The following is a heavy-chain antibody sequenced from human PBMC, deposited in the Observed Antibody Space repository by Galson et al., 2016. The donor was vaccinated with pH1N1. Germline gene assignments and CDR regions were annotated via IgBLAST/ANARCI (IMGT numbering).Heavy chain of an antibody. V-gene: IGHV4-34*01. CDR3: AGGNGGWYGD. Sequence: LSLTCAVSGGSFLGYYWTWIRQPPGKGLEWIGEINHSGSSNYNSSLESRVTMSIDTSKKHFSLRLTSVAAADTAIYYCAGGNGGWYGDWGQGTLVTVSP. CDR1: GGSFLGYY. J-gene: IGHJ1*01. D-gene: IGHD6-19*01. CDR2: INHSGSS.